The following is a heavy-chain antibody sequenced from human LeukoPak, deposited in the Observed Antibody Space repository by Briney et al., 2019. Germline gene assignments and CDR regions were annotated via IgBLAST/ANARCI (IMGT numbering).Heavy chain of an antibody. CDR2: IYYSGST. Sequence: PSETLSLTCTVSGGSISSSSYYWGWIRQPPGKGLEWIGSIYYSGSTYYNPSLKSRVTISVDTSKNQFSLKLSSVTAADTAVYYCARKSAAGYYYYYYGMDVWGQGTTVTVSS. CDR1: GGSISSSSYY. CDR3: ARKSAAGYYYYYYGMDV. D-gene: IGHD6-13*01. J-gene: IGHJ6*02. V-gene: IGHV4-39*07.